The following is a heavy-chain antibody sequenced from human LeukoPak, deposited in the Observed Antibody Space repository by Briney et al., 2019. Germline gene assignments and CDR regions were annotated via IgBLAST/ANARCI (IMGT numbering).Heavy chain of an antibody. V-gene: IGHV3-23*01. D-gene: IGHD5-18*01. CDR2: ISGSGGST. Sequence: GGSLRLSCAASGFTFSSYAMSWVRQAPGKGLEWVSAISGSGGSTYYADSVKGRCTISRDNSKNTLSLQMNSLRAEDTAVYYCARVGYTAIITSPHDAFDIWGQGTMVTVSS. CDR1: GFTFSSYA. CDR3: ARVGYTAIITSPHDAFDI. J-gene: IGHJ3*02.